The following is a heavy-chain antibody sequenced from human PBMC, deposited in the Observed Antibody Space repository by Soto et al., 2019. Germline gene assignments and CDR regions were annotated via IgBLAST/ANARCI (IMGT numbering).Heavy chain of an antibody. V-gene: IGHV1-46*03. Sequence: ASVKVSCKASGYTFTSYYMHWVRQAPGQGLEWMGIINPSGGSTSYAQKFQGRVTMTRDTSTSTVYMELSSLRSEDTAVYYCATLRNWNDGFRLDPWGQGTLVTSPQ. D-gene: IGHD1-1*01. CDR1: GYTFTSYY. J-gene: IGHJ5*02. CDR2: INPSGGST. CDR3: ATLRNWNDGFRLDP.